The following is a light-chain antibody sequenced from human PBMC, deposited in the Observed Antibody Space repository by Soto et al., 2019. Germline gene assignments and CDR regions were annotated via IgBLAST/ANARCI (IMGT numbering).Light chain of an antibody. CDR2: ETS. Sequence: EIVLTQSPGTLSLSPGERATLSCRASQSVGASYLAWYQQKPGQAPRLLIYETSSRATGIPDRFSGSGSGTDFTLTISRLEREDFALYYCQQYGSSPGLTFGGGTKVEIK. CDR3: QQYGSSPGLT. V-gene: IGKV3-20*01. CDR1: QSVGASY. J-gene: IGKJ4*01.